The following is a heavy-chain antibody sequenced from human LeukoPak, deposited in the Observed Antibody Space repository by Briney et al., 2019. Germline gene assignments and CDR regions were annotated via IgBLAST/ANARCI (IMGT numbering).Heavy chain of an antibody. D-gene: IGHD3-22*01. Sequence: SETLSLTCTVSGGSISSSSYYWGWIRQPPGKGLEWIGSIYYSGSTYYNPSLKSRVTISVDTSKNQFSLKLSSVTAADTAVYYCARGTVYYYDSSGSPFDYWGQGTLVTVSS. J-gene: IGHJ4*02. CDR1: GGSISSSSYY. CDR2: IYYSGST. V-gene: IGHV4-39*07. CDR3: ARGTVYYYDSSGSPFDY.